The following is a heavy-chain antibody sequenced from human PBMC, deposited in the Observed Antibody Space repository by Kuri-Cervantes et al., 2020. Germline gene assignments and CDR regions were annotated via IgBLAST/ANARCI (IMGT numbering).Heavy chain of an antibody. CDR3: ARGSVDSGIVDWFDY. Sequence: GGSLRLSCTASGFTFSSNSMNWVRQAPGKGLEWISYITTSSSTIHYADSVKGRFTISRDNAKNSVYLQMNSLRAEDTALYYCARGSVDSGIVDWFDYWGQGTLVTVSS. D-gene: IGHD3-9*01. CDR2: ITTSSSTI. V-gene: IGHV3-48*01. CDR1: GFTFSSNS. J-gene: IGHJ4*02.